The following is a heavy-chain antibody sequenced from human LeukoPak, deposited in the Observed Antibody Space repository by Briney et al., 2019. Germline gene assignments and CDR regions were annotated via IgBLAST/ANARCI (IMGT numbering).Heavy chain of an antibody. D-gene: IGHD2-2*01. V-gene: IGHV3-53*01. CDR2: IYSGGDT. J-gene: IGHJ4*02. CDR1: GFTVSGNY. Sequence: GGSLRLSCAASGFTVSGNYMGWVRQAPGKGLEWISLIYSGGDTYYADSVRGRFTISRDNSKNTLYLQMNSLRAEDTAVYYCARGPPACTTNCYGYLDYWGQGTLVTVSS. CDR3: ARGPPACTTNCYGYLDY.